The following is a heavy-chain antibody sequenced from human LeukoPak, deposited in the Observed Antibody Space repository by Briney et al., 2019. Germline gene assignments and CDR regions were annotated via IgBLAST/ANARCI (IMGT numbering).Heavy chain of an antibody. D-gene: IGHD2-2*01. J-gene: IGHJ4*02. CDR1: GFTFSSYA. Sequence: GGSLRLSCAASGFTFSSYAMSWVRQAPGKGLEWVSTISSSGASTYYADSVKGRFTISRDNSKNTLYLQMNSLRAEDTAVYYFAKDSANAWPDYWGQGTLVTVSS. V-gene: IGHV3-23*01. CDR3: AKDSANAWPDY. CDR2: ISSSGAST.